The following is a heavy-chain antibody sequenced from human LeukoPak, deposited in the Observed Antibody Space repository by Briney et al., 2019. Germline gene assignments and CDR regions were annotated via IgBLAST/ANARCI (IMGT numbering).Heavy chain of an antibody. Sequence: GASVKVSCKASGGTFSSYAINWVRQAPGQGLEWMGGIIPIFGTANYAQKFQGRVTITADESTSTAYMELSSLRSEDTAVYYCARGLGTGNLRGQDPIGPWGQGTLVTVSS. CDR1: GGTFSSYA. CDR3: ARGLGTGNLRGQDPIGP. D-gene: IGHD1-14*01. V-gene: IGHV1-69*01. CDR2: IIPIFGTA. J-gene: IGHJ5*02.